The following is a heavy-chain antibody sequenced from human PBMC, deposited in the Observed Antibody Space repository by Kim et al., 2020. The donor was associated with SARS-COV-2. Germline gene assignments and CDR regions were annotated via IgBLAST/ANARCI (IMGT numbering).Heavy chain of an antibody. V-gene: IGHV3-23*01. Sequence: GGSLRLSCAASRFTFSSSAMTWVRQAPGKGLEWVSSIFGSGHGTYYADSVKGRFIISRDNSKNTLYLQINNLRADDTAVYYCAKNVHITSVTFLWYFDLWGRGTSVIVSS. D-gene: IGHD2-2*01. J-gene: IGHJ2*01. CDR1: RFTFSSSA. CDR2: IFGSGHGT. CDR3: AKNVHITSVTFLWYFDL.